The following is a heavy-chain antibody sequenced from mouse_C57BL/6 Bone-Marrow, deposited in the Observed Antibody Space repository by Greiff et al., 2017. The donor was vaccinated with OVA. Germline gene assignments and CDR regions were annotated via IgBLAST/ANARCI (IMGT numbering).Heavy chain of an antibody. Sequence: EVQLQQSGPELVKPGASVKISCKASGYTFTDYYMHWVKQRPGQSLEWIGDINPNSGDTNYNQKFKGKATLTADKSSSTAYMELRSLTSEDAGVYDCARWVVGDYWGQGTTLTVSA. CDR2: INPNSGDT. V-gene: IGHV1-26*01. CDR1: GYTFTDYY. CDR3: ARWVVGDY. J-gene: IGHJ2*01. D-gene: IGHD1-1*01.